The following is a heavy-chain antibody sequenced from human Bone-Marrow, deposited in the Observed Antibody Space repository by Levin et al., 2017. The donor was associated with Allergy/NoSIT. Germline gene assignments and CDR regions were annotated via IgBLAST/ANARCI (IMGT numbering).Heavy chain of an antibody. CDR1: GFTFSSYS. V-gene: IGHV3-21*01. CDR3: ARRKEWSTKSGVYYDILTGYYSDDAFDS. CDR2: ISSSSSYI. J-gene: IGHJ3*02. D-gene: IGHD3-9*01. Sequence: GGSLRLSCAASGFTFSSYSMNWVRQAPGKGLEWVSSISSSSSYIYYADSVKGRFTISRDNAKNSLYLQMNSLRAEDTAVYYCARRKEWSTKSGVYYDILTGYYSDDAFDSWGQGTMVTVSS.